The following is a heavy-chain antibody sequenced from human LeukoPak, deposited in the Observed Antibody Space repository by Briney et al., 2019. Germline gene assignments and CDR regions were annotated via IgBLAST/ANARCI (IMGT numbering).Heavy chain of an antibody. Sequence: SETLSLTCTVSGGSISSGDYYWSWIRQPPGKGLEWTGYIYHSGSTYYNPSLKSRVTISVDTSKNQFSLKLSSVTAADTAVYYCARAPIVVVPAAIGWFDPWGQGTLVTVSS. V-gene: IGHV4-30-4*08. J-gene: IGHJ5*02. CDR1: GGSISSGDYY. CDR2: IYHSGST. CDR3: ARAPIVVVPAAIGWFDP. D-gene: IGHD2-2*02.